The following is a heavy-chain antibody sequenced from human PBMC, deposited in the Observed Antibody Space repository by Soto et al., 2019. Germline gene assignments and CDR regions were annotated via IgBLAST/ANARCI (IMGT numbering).Heavy chain of an antibody. V-gene: IGHV4-30-2*01. CDR3: AREQGSIWCVP. D-gene: IGHD2-15*01. Sequence: SETLSLTCAVSGGSISSGGYSWSWIRQPPGKGLEWIGYIYHSGSTYYNPSLKSRVTISVDRSKNQFSLKLSSVAAADTAVYYCAREQGSIWCVPWGQGTLVTVS. J-gene: IGHJ5*02. CDR1: GGSISSGGYS. CDR2: IYHSGST.